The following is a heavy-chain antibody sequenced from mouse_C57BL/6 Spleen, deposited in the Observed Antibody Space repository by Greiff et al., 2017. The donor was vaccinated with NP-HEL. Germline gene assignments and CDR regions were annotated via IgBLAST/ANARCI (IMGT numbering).Heavy chain of an antibody. J-gene: IGHJ2*01. CDR3: AREGVYDGYPYFDY. Sequence: EVQLQQSGPELVKPGASVKIPCKASGYTFTDYNMDWVKQSHGKSLEWIGDINPNNGGTIYNQKFKGKATLTVDKSSSTAYMELRSLTSEDTAVYYCAREGVYDGYPYFDYWGQGTTLTVSS. CDR1: GYTFTDYN. D-gene: IGHD2-3*01. CDR2: INPNNGGT. V-gene: IGHV1-18*01.